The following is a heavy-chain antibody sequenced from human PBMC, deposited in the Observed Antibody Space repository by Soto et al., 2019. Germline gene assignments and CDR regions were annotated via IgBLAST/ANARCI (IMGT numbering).Heavy chain of an antibody. D-gene: IGHD5-12*01. CDR2: IWYDGSLQ. CDR1: GITFNRNG. V-gene: IGHV3-33*06. Sequence: QEQLVESGGGVVQPGRSLRLSCAASGITFNRNGMHWVRQAPGKGLEWVAVIWYDGSLQYYAAAVKGRFTISRDNSKNTLYLEMNSLRAEDTAVYYCANLWGDGYNLGQDYNGMDVWGQGTTVIVSS. J-gene: IGHJ6*02. CDR3: ANLWGDGYNLGQDYNGMDV.